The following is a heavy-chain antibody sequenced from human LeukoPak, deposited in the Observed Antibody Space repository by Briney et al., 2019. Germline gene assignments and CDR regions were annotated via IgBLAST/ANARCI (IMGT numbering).Heavy chain of an antibody. V-gene: IGHV3-23*01. CDR3: AKDSTWNYEGDMDV. J-gene: IGHJ6*03. D-gene: IGHD1-7*01. CDR1: GFTYSNYA. Sequence: GGSLRLSCAASGFTYSNYAMSWVRQAPGKGLEWVSGISGGGDTTDYADAVRGRFTISRANSKNTLYLQMNSLRVDDTAVYYCAKDSTWNYEGDMDVWGKGTTVTVSS. CDR2: ISGGGDTT.